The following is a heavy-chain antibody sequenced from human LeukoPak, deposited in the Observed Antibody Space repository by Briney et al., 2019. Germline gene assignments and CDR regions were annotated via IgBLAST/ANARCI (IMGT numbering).Heavy chain of an antibody. Sequence: PGGSLRLSCAGSGFTFSNYWMSWVRQAPGKGLEWVANIKQDGSEKYYVDSVKGRFTISRDNAKNTLYLQMNSLRAEDTAVYYCAKVTYGSGTYGAFDYWGQGTLVTVSS. CDR1: GFTFSNYW. CDR2: IKQDGSEK. J-gene: IGHJ4*02. D-gene: IGHD3-10*01. V-gene: IGHV3-7*03. CDR3: AKVTYGSGTYGAFDY.